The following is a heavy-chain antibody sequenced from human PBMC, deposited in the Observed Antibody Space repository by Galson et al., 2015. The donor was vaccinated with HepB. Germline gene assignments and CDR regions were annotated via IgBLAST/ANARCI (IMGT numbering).Heavy chain of an antibody. CDR1: GFSVSANR. CDR3: ASHLRDIDFFDF. Sequence: SLRLSCAVSGFSVSANRMSWVRQAPGKGLEWVSFIDRDGRTFFADSVKGRFSISRDQSKNTVFLQMDNLRPEDTAVYYCASHLRDIDFFDFWGQGTLVAVSS. D-gene: IGHD5/OR15-5a*01. J-gene: IGHJ4*02. V-gene: IGHV3-66*04. CDR2: IDRDGRT.